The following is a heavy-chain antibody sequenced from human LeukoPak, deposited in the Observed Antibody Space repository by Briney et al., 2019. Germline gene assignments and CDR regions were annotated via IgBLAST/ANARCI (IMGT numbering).Heavy chain of an antibody. CDR3: VKILPDCGDYVAFDI. D-gene: IGHD4-17*01. Sequence: GGSLRLSCSASGFTFSSYAMHWVRQAPGKGLEYVSAISSNGGSTYYADSVKGRFTISRDNSKNTLCLQMSSLRAEDTAVYYCVKILPDCGDYVAFDIWGQGTMVTVSS. CDR1: GFTFSSYA. J-gene: IGHJ3*02. CDR2: ISSNGGST. V-gene: IGHV3-64D*09.